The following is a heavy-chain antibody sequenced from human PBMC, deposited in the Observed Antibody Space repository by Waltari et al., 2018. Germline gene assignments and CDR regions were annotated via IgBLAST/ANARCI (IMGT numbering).Heavy chain of an antibody. CDR2: IIPILGIA. D-gene: IGHD2-2*01. J-gene: IGHJ6*03. CDR1: GGTFSSYA. CDR3: ARKGPVVVPAAPRRYYYYMDV. V-gene: IGHV1-69*10. Sequence: QVQLVQSGAEVKKPGSSVKVSCKASGGTFSSYAISWVRQAPGPGLAWMGGIIPILGIANYAQKFQGRVTITADKSTSTAYMELSSLRSEDTAVYYCARKGPVVVPAAPRRYYYYMDVWGKGTTVTVSS.